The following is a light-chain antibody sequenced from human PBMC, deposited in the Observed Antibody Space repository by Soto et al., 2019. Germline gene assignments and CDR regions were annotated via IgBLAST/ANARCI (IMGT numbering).Light chain of an antibody. Sequence: QSARTQPASVSGSPGQSITISCTGTSSDVGSHNFVSWYQQHPGKAPELMIYEVSKRPSGVSNRFSGSKSGNMASLTISGLQAEDEADYYCYSYVGSISFGGGTKVTVL. J-gene: IGLJ2*01. V-gene: IGLV2-23*02. CDR2: EVS. CDR1: SSDVGSHNF. CDR3: YSYVGSIS.